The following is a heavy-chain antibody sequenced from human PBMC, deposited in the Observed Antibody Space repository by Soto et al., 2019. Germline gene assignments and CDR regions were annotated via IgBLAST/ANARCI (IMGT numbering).Heavy chain of an antibody. J-gene: IGHJ5*02. CDR3: AREVVVAANWFDP. D-gene: IGHD2-15*01. Sequence: SETLSLTCTVSGGSISSGDYYWSWIRRPPGKGLEWIGYIYYSGSTYYNPSLKSRVTISVDTSKNQFSLKLSSVTAADTAVYYCAREVVVAANWFDPWGQGTRVTVSS. CDR1: GGSISSGDYY. CDR2: IYYSGST. V-gene: IGHV4-30-4*01.